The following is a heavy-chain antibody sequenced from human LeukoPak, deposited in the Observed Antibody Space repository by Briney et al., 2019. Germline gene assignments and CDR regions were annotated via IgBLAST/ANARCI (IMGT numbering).Heavy chain of an antibody. V-gene: IGHV1-69*05. CDR1: GGTFSSYA. D-gene: IGHD3-10*01. J-gene: IGHJ5*02. Sequence: SVKVSCKASGGTFSSYAISWVRQAPGQGLEWMGGIIPIFGTANYAQKFQGRVTITTDESTSTAYMELSSLRSEDTAVYYCARAIWFGEFLNWFDPWGQGTLVTVSS. CDR3: ARAIWFGEFLNWFDP. CDR2: IIPIFGTA.